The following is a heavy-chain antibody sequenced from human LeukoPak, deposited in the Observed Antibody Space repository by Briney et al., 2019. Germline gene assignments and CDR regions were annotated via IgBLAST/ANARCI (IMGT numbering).Heavy chain of an antibody. CDR1: GYTFTSYG. J-gene: IGHJ4*02. D-gene: IGHD3-3*01. V-gene: IGHV1-18*01. CDR3: ASAELRFLEWLAGY. Sequence: ASVKVSCKASGYTFTSYGISWVRQAPGQGLEWMGWISAYNGNTNYAQKLQGRVTMTTDTSTSTAYMELRSLRSDDTAVYYCASAELRFLEWLAGYWGQGTLVTVSS. CDR2: ISAYNGNT.